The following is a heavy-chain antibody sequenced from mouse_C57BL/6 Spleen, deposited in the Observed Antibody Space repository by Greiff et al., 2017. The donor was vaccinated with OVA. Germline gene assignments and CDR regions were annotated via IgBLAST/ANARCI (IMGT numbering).Heavy chain of an antibody. V-gene: IGHV5-16*01. CDR1: GFTFSDYY. CDR3: ARERGPYYSNYDAMDY. CDR2: INYDGSST. J-gene: IGHJ4*01. D-gene: IGHD2-5*01. Sequence: EVMLVESEGGLVQPGSSMKLSCTASGFTFSDYYMAWVRQVPEKGLEWVANINYDGSSTYYLDSLKSRFIISRDNAKNILYLQMSSLKSEDTATYYCARERGPYYSNYDAMDYWGQGTSVTVSS.